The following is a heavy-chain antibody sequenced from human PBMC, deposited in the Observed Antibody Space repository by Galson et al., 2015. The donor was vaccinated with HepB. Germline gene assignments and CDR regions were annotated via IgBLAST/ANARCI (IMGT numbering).Heavy chain of an antibody. V-gene: IGHV3-7*03. CDR3: GRDTTFRLDV. J-gene: IGHJ6*02. CDR2: INQDGSDK. Sequence: SLRLSCAASGFTFSTYWMSWVRQTPGKGLEWVANINQDGSDKNCVDSVKGRFTISRDNAKNSLYLQMNSLRAEDTAVYYCGRDTTFRLDVRGQGTTVTVSS. CDR1: GFTFSTYW. D-gene: IGHD4-11*01.